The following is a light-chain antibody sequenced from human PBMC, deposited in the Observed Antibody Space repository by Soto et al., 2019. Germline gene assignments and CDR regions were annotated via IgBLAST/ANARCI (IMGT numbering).Light chain of an antibody. CDR1: QTISSW. CDR2: ETS. Sequence: DIQLTQSPSTLSASVGDRVTITCRAGQTISSWLARYQQKPGKAPNLLIYETSNLESGVPSRFSGSGSGTEFTLTISSLQPDDFATYYCQYYNDYCWTFGQGTKVEIK. J-gene: IGKJ1*01. V-gene: IGKV1-5*03. CDR3: QYYNDYCWT.